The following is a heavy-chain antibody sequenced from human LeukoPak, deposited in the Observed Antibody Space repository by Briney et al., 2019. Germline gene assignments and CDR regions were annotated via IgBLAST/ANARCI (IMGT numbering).Heavy chain of an antibody. CDR3: AKGGKWDVTPFDY. CDR2: INERGSST. J-gene: IGHJ4*02. Sequence: GGSLRLSCAASGFTFSNSWLHWVRQAPGKGLVWVSRINERGSSTSYADSVKGRFTISRDNAKNTLYLQMNNLRADDTAVYYCAKGGKWDVTPFDYWGQGTLVTVSS. V-gene: IGHV3-74*01. CDR1: GFTFSNSW. D-gene: IGHD1-26*01.